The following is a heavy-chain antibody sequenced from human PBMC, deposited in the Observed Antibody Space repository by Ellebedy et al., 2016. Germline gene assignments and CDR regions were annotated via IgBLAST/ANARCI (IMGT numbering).Heavy chain of an antibody. CDR3: RQGHYANY. D-gene: IGHD4-17*01. CDR2: MRGDGAKT. CDR1: GLTVSSFF. Sequence: GGSLRLXXASSGLTVSSFFMGWVRQAPGKGLEWVSTMRGDGAKTHLADSVKGRFTMSRDIPKNTVYLQMNRLRAEDTAVYYCRQGHYANYWGQGTLVTVSS. V-gene: IGHV3-23*01. J-gene: IGHJ4*02.